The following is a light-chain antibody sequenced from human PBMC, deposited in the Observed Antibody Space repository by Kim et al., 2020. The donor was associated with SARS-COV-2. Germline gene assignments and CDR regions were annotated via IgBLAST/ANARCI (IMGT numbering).Light chain of an antibody. CDR1: NSNIGKNA. J-gene: IGLJ3*02. Sequence: QSVLTQPPSVSEAPRQRVTISCSGSNSNIGKNAVNWYQQFPGEAPKLLMYYDDVLSSWVSDRFSGSKSGTSASLAISGLQAEDEADYYCSACDDSLNGWVFGGGTQLTVL. CDR3: SACDDSLNGWV. CDR2: YDD. V-gene: IGLV1-36*01.